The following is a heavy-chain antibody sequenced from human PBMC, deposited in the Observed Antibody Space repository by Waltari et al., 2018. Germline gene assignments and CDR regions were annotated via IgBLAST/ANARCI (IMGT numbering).Heavy chain of an antibody. CDR2: SHGRDNTI. CDR3: VRKTVGTSYFDQ. Sequence: DVQLVESGGGLVQPGVSRRLSCAASGFTFIDYEMNWVRQAPGKGLEWLSYSHGRDNTIQYADSVKGRMTSSRDNAKNSLFLQMNSLRVEDTALYYCVRKTVGTSYFDQWGQGTLVIVSS. D-gene: IGHD2-21*02. V-gene: IGHV3-48*03. CDR1: GFTFIDYE. J-gene: IGHJ4*02.